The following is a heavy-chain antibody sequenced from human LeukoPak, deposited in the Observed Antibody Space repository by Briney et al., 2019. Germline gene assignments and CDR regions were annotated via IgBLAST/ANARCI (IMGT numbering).Heavy chain of an antibody. D-gene: IGHD3-10*01. V-gene: IGHV3-9*01. J-gene: IGHJ4*02. CDR3: AKEITRVRGAEFDY. Sequence: PGRSLRLSCAASGFTFDDYAMHWVRQAPGKGLEWVSGISWNSGSIGYADSVKGRFTISRDNAKNSLYLQMNSLRAEDTALYYCAKEITRVRGAEFDYWGQGTLVTVSS. CDR2: ISWNSGSI. CDR1: GFTFDDYA.